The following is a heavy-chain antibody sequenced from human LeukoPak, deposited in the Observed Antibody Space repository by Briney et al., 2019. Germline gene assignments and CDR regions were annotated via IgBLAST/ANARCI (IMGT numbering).Heavy chain of an antibody. CDR3: ASGTAVAGRSAAFDY. V-gene: IGHV3-23*01. J-gene: IGHJ4*02. D-gene: IGHD6-19*01. CDR2: ISGSGGST. Sequence: PGGSLRLSCAASGFTFSSYAMTWVRQAPGKGLEWVSAISGSGGSTYYADSVKGRFTISRDNSKNTLYLQMNSLRAEDTAVYYCASGTAVAGRSAAFDYWGQGTLVTVSS. CDR1: GFTFSSYA.